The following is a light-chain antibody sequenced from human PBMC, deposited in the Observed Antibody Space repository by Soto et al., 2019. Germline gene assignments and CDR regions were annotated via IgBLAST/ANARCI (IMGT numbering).Light chain of an antibody. V-gene: IGKV3-15*01. Sequence: EIVMTQSPATLSVSPGERATLSCGATHSVRNKLAWYQQKPGQAPRLLIYDASTRATGIPARFRGSGSGTDFTLTISRLEPEDFAVFYCQQHGTTPWTFGGGTKVDIK. CDR3: QQHGTTPWT. CDR1: HSVRNK. J-gene: IGKJ4*02. CDR2: DAS.